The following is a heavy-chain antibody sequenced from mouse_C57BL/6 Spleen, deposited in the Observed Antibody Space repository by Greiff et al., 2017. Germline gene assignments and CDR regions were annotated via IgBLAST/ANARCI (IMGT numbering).Heavy chain of an antibody. CDR1: GYTFTSYW. V-gene: IGHV1-59*01. J-gene: IGHJ2*01. CDR3: ARRDCFDY. CDR2: IDPSDSYT. Sequence: QVQLQQPGAELVRPGTSVKLSCKASGYTFTSYWMHWVKQRPGQGLEWIGVIDPSDSYTNSNQKFKGKSTLTVDTSSSTAYIQLSSLTSEDSSVYYYARRDCFDYWGQGTTLTVSS.